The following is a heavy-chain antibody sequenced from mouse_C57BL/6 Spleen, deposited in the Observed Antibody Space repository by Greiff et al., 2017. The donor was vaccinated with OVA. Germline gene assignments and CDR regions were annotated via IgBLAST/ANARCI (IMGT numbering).Heavy chain of an antibody. CDR2: IYPGSGNT. CDR3: ARERGSSGFYYFDY. Sequence: LQESGPELVKPGASVKISCKASGYTFTVYYINWVKQRPGQGLEWIGWIYPGSGNTKYNEKFKGKATLTVDTSSSTAYMQLSSLTSEDSAVYFCARERGSSGFYYFDYWGQGTTLTVSS. D-gene: IGHD3-2*02. J-gene: IGHJ2*01. V-gene: IGHV1-84*01. CDR1: GYTFTVYY.